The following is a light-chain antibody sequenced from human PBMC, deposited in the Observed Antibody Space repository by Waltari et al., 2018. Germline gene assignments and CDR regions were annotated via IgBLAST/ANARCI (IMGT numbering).Light chain of an antibody. CDR2: AAS. CDR3: QQYYSYPPFT. V-gene: IGKV1-8*01. Sequence: AIRMTQSPSSLSASTGDRVTITCRASQGISSYLAWYQKKPGKAPKLLIYAASTLQSGVPSRFSGSGSGTDFTLTISCLQSEDFATYYCQQYYSYPPFTFGPGTKVDIK. J-gene: IGKJ3*01. CDR1: QGISSY.